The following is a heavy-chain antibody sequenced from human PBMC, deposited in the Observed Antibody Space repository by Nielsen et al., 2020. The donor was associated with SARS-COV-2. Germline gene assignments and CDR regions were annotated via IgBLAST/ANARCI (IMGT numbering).Heavy chain of an antibody. J-gene: IGHJ5*02. CDR3: ARRPRYGSRSYGWFDP. CDR2: IYHSGST. V-gene: IGHV4-4*02. D-gene: IGHD3-10*01. CDR1: GGSISSSNW. Sequence: SETLSLTCAVSGGSISSSNWWNWVRQPPGKGLEWIGEIYHSGSTNYNPSLKSRVTISVDTSKNQFSLKLSSVTAADTAVYYCARRPRYGSRSYGWFDPWGQGTLVTVSS.